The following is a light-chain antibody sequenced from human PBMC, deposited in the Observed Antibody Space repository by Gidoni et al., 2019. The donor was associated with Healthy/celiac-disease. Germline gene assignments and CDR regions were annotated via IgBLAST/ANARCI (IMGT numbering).Light chain of an antibody. J-gene: IGKJ1*01. CDR3: QQYGSSSWT. Sequence: DIVLTQSPGTLSLSPGERATLSCRASQSVSSSYLAWYQQKPGQAPRLLIYGASSTATGIPDRFSGSGSGTDFTLTISSLEPEDFAVYYCQQYGSSSWTFXXXTKVEIK. V-gene: IGKV3-20*01. CDR2: GAS. CDR1: QSVSSSY.